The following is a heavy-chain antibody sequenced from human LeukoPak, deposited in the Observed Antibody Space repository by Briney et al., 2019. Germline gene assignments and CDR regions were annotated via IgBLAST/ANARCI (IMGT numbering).Heavy chain of an antibody. CDR1: GGSISSYY. V-gene: IGHV4-59*08. CDR3: ARQGYSSSQDY. CDR2: IYYSGST. J-gene: IGHJ4*02. Sequence: SETLSLTCTVSGGSISSYYWSWIRQPPGKGLEWIGYIYYSGSTNYNPSLKSRVTISVVTSKNQFSLKLSSVTAADTAVYYCARQGYSSSQDYWGQGTLVTVSS. D-gene: IGHD6-6*01.